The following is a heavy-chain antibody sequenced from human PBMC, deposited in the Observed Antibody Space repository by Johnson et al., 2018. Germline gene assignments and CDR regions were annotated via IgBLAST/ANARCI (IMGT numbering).Heavy chain of an antibody. CDR1: GFTFSSYG. V-gene: IGHV3-30*18. J-gene: IGHJ3*02. CDR3: AKDQSPEVGVDPFDI. D-gene: IGHD1-26*01. CDR2: ISYDGSNK. Sequence: QVQLVQSGGGVVQPGRSLRLSCAASGFTFSSYGMHWVRQAPGKGLEWVAVISYDGSNKYYADSVKGRFTISRDNSKNTLYLQMNSLRAEDTAVYYCAKDQSPEVGVDPFDIGGQGTMVTVSS.